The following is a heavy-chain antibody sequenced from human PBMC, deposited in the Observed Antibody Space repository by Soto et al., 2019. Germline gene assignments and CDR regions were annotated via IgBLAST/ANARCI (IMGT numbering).Heavy chain of an antibody. CDR2: INPSGGYT. CDR1: GYTFTSYY. J-gene: IGHJ6*02. V-gene: IGHV1-46*01. D-gene: IGHD3-3*01. CDR3: ARSRSLGDWSASVTTYAYCMDV. Sequence: QVQLVQSGAEVKKPGDSVKVSCQTSGYTFTSYYIHWVRQAPGQGLAWMGIINPSGGYTKYSKKFQDRVRRASDAATKIAYMELINLTSDNAAVYFCARSRSLGDWSASVTTYAYCMDVWGQGTSVTGSS.